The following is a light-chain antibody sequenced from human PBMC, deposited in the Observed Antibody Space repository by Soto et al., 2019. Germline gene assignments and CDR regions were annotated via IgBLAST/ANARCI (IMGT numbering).Light chain of an antibody. CDR1: QGISSY. Sequence: IQLTQSPSSLSASVGDRVTITCRASQGISSYLAWYQQKPGKAPKLLIYAASTLQSGVPSRFSGSGSGTDFTLTISRLEPEDFATYYCQQFNSYPITFGQGTRLEIK. J-gene: IGKJ5*01. V-gene: IGKV1-9*01. CDR2: AAS. CDR3: QQFNSYPIT.